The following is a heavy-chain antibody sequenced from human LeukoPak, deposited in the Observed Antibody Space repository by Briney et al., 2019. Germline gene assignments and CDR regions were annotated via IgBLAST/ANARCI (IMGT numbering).Heavy chain of an antibody. CDR2: IHYSGST. D-gene: IGHD3-22*01. J-gene: IGHJ3*02. Sequence: SETLSLTCTVSGDSISGYYWSWIRQSPGKGLVWIGYIHYSGSTNYNPSLKSRVTMSVDMSKNQFSLKLSSVTAADTALYYCARHFTYYYDSSGYPRDGFDIWGLGTMVTVSS. CDR3: ARHFTYYYDSSGYPRDGFDI. CDR1: GDSISGYY. V-gene: IGHV4-59*08.